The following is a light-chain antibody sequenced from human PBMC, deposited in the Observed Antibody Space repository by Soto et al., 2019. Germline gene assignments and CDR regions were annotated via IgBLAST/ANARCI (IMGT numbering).Light chain of an antibody. CDR1: SSNIGSNT. Sequence: QSVLTQPPSASGTPGQRVTISCSGSSSNIGSNTVNWYQQLPGTAPKLRIYSNNQRPSGVPDRFSGSKSGTSDSLAISGLQAEDEADYYCAAWDDSLNGYVVFGGGTKLTVL. CDR2: SNN. J-gene: IGLJ2*01. CDR3: AAWDDSLNGYVV. V-gene: IGLV1-44*01.